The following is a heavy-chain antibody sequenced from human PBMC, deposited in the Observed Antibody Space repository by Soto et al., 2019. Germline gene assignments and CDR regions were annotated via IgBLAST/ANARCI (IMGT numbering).Heavy chain of an antibody. CDR1: GFTFSSYW. V-gene: IGHV3-74*01. Sequence: PGGSLRLSCAASGFTFSSYWMHWVRQAPGKGLVWVSRINSDGSSTSYADSVKGRFTISRDNAKNTLYLQMNSLRAEDTAVYYCARDRLPLAVTYYYYYYGMEVWGQGTTVTVSS. D-gene: IGHD6-19*01. CDR2: INSDGSST. CDR3: ARDRLPLAVTYYYYYYGMEV. J-gene: IGHJ6*02.